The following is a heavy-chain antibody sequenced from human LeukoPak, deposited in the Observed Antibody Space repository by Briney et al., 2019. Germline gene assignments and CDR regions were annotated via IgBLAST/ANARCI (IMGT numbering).Heavy chain of an antibody. CDR3: ATLVATTRFDY. J-gene: IGHJ4*02. CDR1: GITFSNCA. D-gene: IGHD5-12*01. V-gene: IGHV3-7*01. CDR2: IKQDGSEK. Sequence: GGSLRLSCATSGITFSNCAMSWVRQAPGRGLEWVANIKQDGSEKYYVDSVKGRFTISRDNAKNSLYLQMSSLRADDMAVYYCATLVATTRFDYWGQGTLVTVSS.